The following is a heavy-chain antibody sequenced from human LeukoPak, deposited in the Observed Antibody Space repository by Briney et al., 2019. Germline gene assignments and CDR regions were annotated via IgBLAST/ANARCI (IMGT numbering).Heavy chain of an antibody. CDR1: GGTFISYA. Sequence: ASVKVSCKASGGTFISYAISWVRQAPGQGLEWMGWINPNSGGTNYAQKFQGRVTMTRDTSISTAYMELSRLRSDDTTVYYCARVRVYGDYYYGMDVWGQGTTVTVSS. V-gene: IGHV1-2*02. J-gene: IGHJ6*02. CDR2: INPNSGGT. D-gene: IGHD4-17*01. CDR3: ARVRVYGDYYYGMDV.